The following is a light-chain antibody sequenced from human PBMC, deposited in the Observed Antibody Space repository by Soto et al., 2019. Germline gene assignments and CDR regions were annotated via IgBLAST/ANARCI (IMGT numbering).Light chain of an antibody. Sequence: QSVLTQPPSMSAAPGQMVAISCSGTSSNIGDNSVSWYQHFPGTAPKVLIYDNNRRPSGIPDRFSGSKSGTSATLTIIGLQTGDEADYYCATWDSAQSAGVFGGGTTLTV. J-gene: IGLJ3*02. CDR3: ATWDSAQSAGV. V-gene: IGLV1-51*01. CDR2: DNN. CDR1: SSNIGDNS.